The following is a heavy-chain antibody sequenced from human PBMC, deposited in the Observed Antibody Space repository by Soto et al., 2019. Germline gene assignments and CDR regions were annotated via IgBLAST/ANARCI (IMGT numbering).Heavy chain of an antibody. J-gene: IGHJ4*02. CDR3: ARDAYYDTSGSAMFDY. V-gene: IGHV1-2*04. D-gene: IGHD3-22*01. CDR1: GYTFTDYY. CDR2: INPNSGGT. Sequence: ASVKVSCKASGYTFTDYYIHWVRQAPGQGLEWMGRINPNSGGTNYAQKFQGWVTMTRDTSITTAYMELSRLRSDDTAVYFCARDAYYDTSGSAMFDYWGQGTLVTVSS.